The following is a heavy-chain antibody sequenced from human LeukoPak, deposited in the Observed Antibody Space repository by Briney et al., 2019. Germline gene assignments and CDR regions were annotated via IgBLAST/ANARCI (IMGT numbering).Heavy chain of an antibody. V-gene: IGHV3-53*01. D-gene: IGHD1-1*01. CDR3: ARYDNGTDYFDY. Sequence: HPGGSLRLSCAASGFSVTRNYVSWARQAPGKGLEWVSLMYSGGGTSYADSVKGRFTIPRDTSKNTLYLQMSSLRAEDTALYYCARYDNGTDYFDYWGQGTLVTVSS. J-gene: IGHJ4*02. CDR1: GFSVTRNY. CDR2: MYSGGGT.